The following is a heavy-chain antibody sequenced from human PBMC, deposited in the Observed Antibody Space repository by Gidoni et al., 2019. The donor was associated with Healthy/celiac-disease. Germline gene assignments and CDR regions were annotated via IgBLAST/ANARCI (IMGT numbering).Heavy chain of an antibody. CDR2: MNPNRGNT. CDR1: GYTFTSYD. CDR3: ARIAAADYYYGMDV. Sequence: QVQLVQSGAEVKKPGASVKVSCKASGYTFTSYDINWVRQATGQGLEWMGWMNPNRGNTGYAQKFQGRVTMTRNTSISTAYMELSSLRSEDTAVYYCARIAAADYYYGMDVWGQGTTVTVSS. D-gene: IGHD6-13*01. J-gene: IGHJ6*02. V-gene: IGHV1-8*01.